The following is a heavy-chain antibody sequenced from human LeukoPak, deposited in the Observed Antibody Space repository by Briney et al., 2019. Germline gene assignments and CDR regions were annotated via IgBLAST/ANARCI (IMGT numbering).Heavy chain of an antibody. CDR2: IYAGGTT. J-gene: IGHJ4*02. D-gene: IGHD6-19*01. CDR1: GFTVSTNY. CDR3: ARSHYTSGNLYYFDY. Sequence: PGGSLRLSCAASGFTVSTNYVSWVRQAPGKGLEWVSVIYAGGTTYYADSVKGRFTISGHSSNNTVFLQMNSLRAEDTAFYYCARSHYTSGNLYYFDYWGQGTLVTVSS. V-gene: IGHV3-53*04.